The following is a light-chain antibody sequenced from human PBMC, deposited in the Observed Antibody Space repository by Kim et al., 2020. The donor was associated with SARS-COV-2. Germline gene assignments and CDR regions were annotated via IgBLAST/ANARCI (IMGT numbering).Light chain of an antibody. CDR3: QQYNNCTPLT. V-gene: IGKV3-15*01. CDR1: QSVSSN. CDR2: GAS. Sequence: EIVMTQSPATLSVSPGERATLSCRASQSVSSNLAWYQQKPGQAPRLLIYGASTRATGIPARFSGSGSGTEFTLTISSLQSEDFAVYYCQQYNNCTPLTFGGGTKLEI. J-gene: IGKJ4*01.